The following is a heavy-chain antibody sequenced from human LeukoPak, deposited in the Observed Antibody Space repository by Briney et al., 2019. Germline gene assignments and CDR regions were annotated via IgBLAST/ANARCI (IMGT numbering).Heavy chain of an antibody. V-gene: IGHV4-31*03. Sequence: SQTLSLTCTVSGGSISSGAYFWNWIRQHPEKGLEWIGYIHYRGSTYTNPSLKSRVTMSVDTSKNQFSLKLSSVTAADTAFYYCASLVTYFDNWGQGTLVTVSS. J-gene: IGHJ4*02. CDR1: GGSISSGAYF. CDR3: ASLVTYFDN. D-gene: IGHD4-11*01. CDR2: IHYRGST.